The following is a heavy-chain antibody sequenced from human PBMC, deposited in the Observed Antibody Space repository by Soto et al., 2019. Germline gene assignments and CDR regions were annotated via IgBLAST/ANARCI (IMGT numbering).Heavy chain of an antibody. CDR3: AKDLEYYDSSGYSPDY. CDR1: GFTFSSYG. CDR2: ISYDGSNK. D-gene: IGHD3-22*01. J-gene: IGHJ4*02. Sequence: PGGSLRLSCAASGFTFSSYGMHWVRQAPGKGLEWVAVISYDGSNKYYADSVKGRFTISRDNSKNTLYLQMNSLRAEDTAVYYCAKDLEYYDSSGYSPDYWGQGTLVTVSS. V-gene: IGHV3-30*18.